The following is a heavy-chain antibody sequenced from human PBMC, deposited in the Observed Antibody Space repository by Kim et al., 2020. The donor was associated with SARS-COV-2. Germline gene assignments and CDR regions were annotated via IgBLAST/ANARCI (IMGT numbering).Heavy chain of an antibody. Sequence: SETLSLTCTVSGGSISSSSYYWGWIRQPPGKGLEWIGSIYYSGSTYYNPSLKSRVTISVDTSKNQFSLKLSSVTAADTAVYYCAREDYQLWFGELLLDAFDIWGQGTMVTVSS. CDR2: IYYSGST. CDR1: GGSISSSSYY. D-gene: IGHD3-10*01. CDR3: AREDYQLWFGELLLDAFDI. V-gene: IGHV4-39*07. J-gene: IGHJ3*02.